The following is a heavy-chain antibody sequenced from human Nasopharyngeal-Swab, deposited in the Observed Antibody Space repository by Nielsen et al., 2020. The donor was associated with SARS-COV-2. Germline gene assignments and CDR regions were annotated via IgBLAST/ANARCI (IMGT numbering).Heavy chain of an antibody. J-gene: IGHJ5*02. V-gene: IGHV4-34*01. Sequence: GSLRLSCAVYGGSFSGHQWSWVRQPPGKGLEWIGEVSHGGGTNYNPSLKSRVTMFLDTSKNQFSLRLRSLNAADTAVYYCAKEGATGWFDPWGQGTLVTVSS. CDR3: AKEGATGWFDP. CDR2: VSHGGGT. CDR1: GGSFSGHQ.